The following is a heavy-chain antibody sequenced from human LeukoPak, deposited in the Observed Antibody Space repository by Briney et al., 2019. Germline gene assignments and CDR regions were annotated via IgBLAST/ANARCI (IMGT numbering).Heavy chain of an antibody. CDR1: GGTFSSYT. V-gene: IGHV1-69*04. CDR3: ARDPPQLGYCSSTSCYIV. Sequence: ASVKVSCKASGGTFSSYTISWVRQAPGQGLEWMGRIIPILGIANYAQKFQGRVTITADKSTSTAYMELSSPRSEDTAVYYCARDPPQLGYCSSTSCYIVWGKGTTVTVSS. J-gene: IGHJ6*04. D-gene: IGHD2-2*02. CDR2: IIPILGIA.